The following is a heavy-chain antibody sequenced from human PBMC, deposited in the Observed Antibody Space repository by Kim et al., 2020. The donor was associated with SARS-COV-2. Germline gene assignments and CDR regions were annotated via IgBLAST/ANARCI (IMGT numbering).Heavy chain of an antibody. D-gene: IGHD6-19*01. CDR3: ARGPPLYRSGWFGWFDP. V-gene: IGHV4-34*01. CDR1: GGSFSGYY. J-gene: IGHJ5*02. CDR2: INHSGST. Sequence: SETLSLTCAVYGGSFSGYYWSWIRQPPGKGLEWIGEINHSGSTDYNPSLKSRVTISVDTSKNQFSLKLSSVTAADTAVYYCARGPPLYRSGWFGWFDPWGQGTLVTVSS.